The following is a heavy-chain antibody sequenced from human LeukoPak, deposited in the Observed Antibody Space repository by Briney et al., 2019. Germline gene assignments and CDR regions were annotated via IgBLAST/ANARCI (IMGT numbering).Heavy chain of an antibody. J-gene: IGHJ6*03. Sequence: PSETLSLTCTVSGGSISSYYWSWIRQPPGKGLEWIGYIYYSGSTNYNPSLKSRVTISVDTSKNQFSLKLSSVTAADTAVYYCAKAPSAYCGGDCFSAYMDVWGKGTTVTVS. CDR3: AKAPSAYCGGDCFSAYMDV. CDR1: GGSISSYY. CDR2: IYYSGST. V-gene: IGHV4-59*01. D-gene: IGHD2-21*02.